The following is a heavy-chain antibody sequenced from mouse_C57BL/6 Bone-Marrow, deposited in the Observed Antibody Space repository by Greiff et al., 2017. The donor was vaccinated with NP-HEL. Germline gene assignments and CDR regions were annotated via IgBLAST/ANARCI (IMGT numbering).Heavy chain of an antibody. J-gene: IGHJ3*01. CDR2: IDPSDSYT. D-gene: IGHD2-5*01. V-gene: IGHV1-59*01. Sequence: QVQLKQPGAELVRPGTSVKLSCKASGYTFTSYWMHWVKQRPGQGLEWIGVIDPSDSYTNYNQKFKGKATLTVDTSSSTAYMQLSSLTSEDSAVYYCARDSNYPAYWGQGTLVTVSA. CDR3: ARDSNYPAY. CDR1: GYTFTSYW.